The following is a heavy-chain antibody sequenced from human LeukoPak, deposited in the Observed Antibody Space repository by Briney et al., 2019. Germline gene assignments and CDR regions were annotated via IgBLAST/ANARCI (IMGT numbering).Heavy chain of an antibody. CDR2: INPNSGGT. Sequence: ASVKLSCKASGYTFTGYYMHWVRQAPGQGLEWMGWINPNSGGTNYAQKFQGRVTMTRDTSISTAYMELSRLRSDDTAVYYCASDLMDYSNPMDVWGKGTTVTVSS. V-gene: IGHV1-2*02. D-gene: IGHD4-11*01. CDR3: ASDLMDYSNPMDV. J-gene: IGHJ6*03. CDR1: GYTFTGYY.